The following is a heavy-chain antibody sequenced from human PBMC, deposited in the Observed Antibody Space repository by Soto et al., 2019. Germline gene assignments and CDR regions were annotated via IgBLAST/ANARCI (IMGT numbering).Heavy chain of an antibody. J-gene: IGHJ1*01. CDR2: IWYDGSNK. Sequence: QVQLVESGGGVVQPGRSLRLSCAASGFTFSSYGMHWVRQAPGKGLEWVAVIWYDGSNKYYADSVKGRFPISRDNSKNTLYLQMNSLRAEDKDVYYCARSYCYDSSGYYRSFFQHWGQGTLVTVSS. CDR1: GFTFSSYG. V-gene: IGHV3-33*01. CDR3: ARSYCYDSSGYYRSFFQH. D-gene: IGHD3-22*01.